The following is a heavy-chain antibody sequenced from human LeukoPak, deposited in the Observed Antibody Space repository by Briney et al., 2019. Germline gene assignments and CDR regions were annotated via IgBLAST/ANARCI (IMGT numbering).Heavy chain of an antibody. CDR3: AIDYGSGSYPH. D-gene: IGHD3-10*01. Sequence: SETLSLTCTVSGGSISSSSYYWGWIRQPPGKGLEWIGSIYYSGSTYYNPSLKSRVTISVDTSKNQFSLKLSSVTAADTAVYYCAIDYGSGSYPHWGQGTLVTVSS. CDR2: IYYSGST. V-gene: IGHV4-39*02. CDR1: GGSISSSSYY. J-gene: IGHJ4*02.